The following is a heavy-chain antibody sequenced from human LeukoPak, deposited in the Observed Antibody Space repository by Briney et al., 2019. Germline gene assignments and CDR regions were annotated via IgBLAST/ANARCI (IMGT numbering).Heavy chain of an antibody. CDR2: IYYSGST. CDR1: GGSISNSDYY. V-gene: IGHV4-39*07. Sequence: SETLSLTCTVSGGSISNSDYYWDWIRQPPVKGLESIGSIYYSGSTYYNPSLKSRVTTSVATSKNQFSLKLTSVTAADTAVYYCARVRVAELWPKRGEYNWFDPWGQGTLVTVSS. CDR3: ARVRVAELWPKRGEYNWFDP. D-gene: IGHD3-16*01. J-gene: IGHJ5*02.